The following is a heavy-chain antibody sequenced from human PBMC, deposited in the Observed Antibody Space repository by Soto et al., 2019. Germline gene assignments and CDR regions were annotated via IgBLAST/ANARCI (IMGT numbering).Heavy chain of an antibody. CDR2: IWYDGSNK. CDR1: GFSFSIFG. CDR3: ARDDKDEYGADRGGFGC. V-gene: IGHV3-33*01. J-gene: IGHJ4*02. Sequence: QVHLVVSGGGVVQPGTSLRLSCAASGFSFSIFGMHWVRQAPGKGLEWVAGIWYDGSNKYYADSVKGRFSISRDNSKNTLYLQMNSLRAEDTAVYYCARDDKDEYGADRGGFGCWGQGTLVTVSS. D-gene: IGHD2-8*01.